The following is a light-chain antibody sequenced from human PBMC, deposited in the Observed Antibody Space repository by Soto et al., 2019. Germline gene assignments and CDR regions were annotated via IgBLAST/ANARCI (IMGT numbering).Light chain of an antibody. CDR3: QQYNSYSS. CDR1: QSISSW. Sequence: DMHMSPSPSTLSASVGARVTITCRASQSISSWLAWYQQKPGKAPKLLIYDASSLESGVPSRFSGSGSGTEFTLTISSLQPDDFATYYCQQYNSYSSFGGGTNVDI. J-gene: IGKJ4*01. CDR2: DAS. V-gene: IGKV1-5*01.